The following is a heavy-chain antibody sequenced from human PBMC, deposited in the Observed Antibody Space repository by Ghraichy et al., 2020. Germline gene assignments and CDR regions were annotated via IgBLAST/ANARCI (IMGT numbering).Heavy chain of an antibody. Sequence: GGSLRLSCAASGFTFSSYAMSWVRQAPGKGLEWVSAISGSGGSTYYADSVKGRFTISRDNSKNTLYLQMNSLRAEDTAVYYCAKFDAGGISGPLRYFDWLSNSLYYYYGMDVWGQGTTVTVSS. CDR1: GFTFSSYA. CDR3: AKFDAGGISGPLRYFDWLSNSLYYYYGMDV. V-gene: IGHV3-23*01. D-gene: IGHD3-9*01. J-gene: IGHJ6*02. CDR2: ISGSGGST.